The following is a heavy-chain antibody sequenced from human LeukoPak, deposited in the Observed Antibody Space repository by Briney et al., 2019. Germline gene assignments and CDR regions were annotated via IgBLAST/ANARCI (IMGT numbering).Heavy chain of an antibody. J-gene: IGHJ4*02. CDR3: ARGPSPITIFPDY. Sequence: ASVKVSCKASGGTFSSNAISWVRQAPGQGLEWMGWINTNTGNPTYAQGFTGRFVFSLDTSVSTAYLQISSLKAEDTAVYYCARGPSPITIFPDYWGQGTLVTVSS. CDR2: INTNTGNP. V-gene: IGHV7-4-1*02. CDR1: GGTFSSNA. D-gene: IGHD3-9*01.